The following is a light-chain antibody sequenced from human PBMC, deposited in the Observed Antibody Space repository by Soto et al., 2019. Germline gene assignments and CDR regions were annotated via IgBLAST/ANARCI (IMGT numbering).Light chain of an antibody. J-gene: IGLJ2*01. CDR3: CSYAGSSPV. Sequence: QSALTQPASVSGSPGQSITISCTGTSSDVGSYNLVSWYQQHPGKAPKLMIYEGSKRPSGVSNRFSGSKSGNTASLTISGLQAEDEGDYSCCSYAGSSPVFGGGTKLTVL. CDR1: SSDVGSYNL. CDR2: EGS. V-gene: IGLV2-23*01.